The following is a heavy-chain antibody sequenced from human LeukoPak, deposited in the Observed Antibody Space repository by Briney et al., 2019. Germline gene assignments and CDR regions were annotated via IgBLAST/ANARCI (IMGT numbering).Heavy chain of an antibody. Sequence: ASETLSLTCTVSGGSINSGSHYWSWIRQPAGKGLEWIGRIYNSGSVNYNPSLKSRVTISVDTSKNQFSLKLNSVTAADTAVYYCARAYSPLDYFDYWGQGTLVTVSS. J-gene: IGHJ4*02. V-gene: IGHV4-61*02. CDR3: ARAYSPLDYFDY. CDR1: GGSINSGSHY. CDR2: IYNSGSV. D-gene: IGHD5-12*01.